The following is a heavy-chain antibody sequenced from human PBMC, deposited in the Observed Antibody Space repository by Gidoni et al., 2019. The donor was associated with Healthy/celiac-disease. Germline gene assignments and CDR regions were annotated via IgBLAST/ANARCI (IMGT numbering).Heavy chain of an antibody. D-gene: IGHD3-22*01. Sequence: QVQLVQSGAEVKKPGASVKVSCKASGYTFTGYYMHWVRQAPGQGLEWMGRINPNSGGTNYAQKFQGRVTMTRDTSISTAYMELSRLRSDDTAVYYCARVWQYDSSGYYYPNWFDPWGQGTLVTVSS. V-gene: IGHV1-2*06. CDR3: ARVWQYDSSGYYYPNWFDP. CDR1: GYTFTGYY. J-gene: IGHJ5*02. CDR2: INPNSGGT.